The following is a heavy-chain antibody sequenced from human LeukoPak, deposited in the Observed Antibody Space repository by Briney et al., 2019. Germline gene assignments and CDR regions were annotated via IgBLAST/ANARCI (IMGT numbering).Heavy chain of an antibody. D-gene: IGHD3-10*01. Sequence: GGSLRLSCAASGFTFSSYSMNWVRHGPGKGLEWVSSISSSSSYIYYADSVKGRSTISRDNPENSLYLQMNSLRAEDTAVYYCARVHDYYGSGSMDVWGQGTTVTVSS. J-gene: IGHJ6*02. V-gene: IGHV3-21*01. CDR1: GFTFSSYS. CDR2: ISSSSSYI. CDR3: ARVHDYYGSGSMDV.